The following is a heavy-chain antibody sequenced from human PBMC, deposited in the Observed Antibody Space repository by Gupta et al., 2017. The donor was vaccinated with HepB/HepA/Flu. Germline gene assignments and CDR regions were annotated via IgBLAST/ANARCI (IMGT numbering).Heavy chain of an antibody. CDR1: GFTFSSHW. Sequence: EVQLVESGGGLVQPGGSLGLSCQASGFTFSSHWMTWVRQAPGKGLEWVANVNQDGNEKYYLDSVKGRFTISRDNPKNSLFLQMNSLRAEDTAVYYCARGATYGYFFDYWGQGTLVTVSS. J-gene: IGHJ4*02. D-gene: IGHD4-17*01. V-gene: IGHV3-7*01. CDR3: ARGATYGYFFDY. CDR2: VNQDGNEK.